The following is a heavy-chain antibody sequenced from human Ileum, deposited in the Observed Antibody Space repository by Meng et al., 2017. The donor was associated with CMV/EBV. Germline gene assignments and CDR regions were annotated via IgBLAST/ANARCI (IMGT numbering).Heavy chain of an antibody. CDR1: GYTFTGYF. Sequence: QAQLVQSGAEVKKPXXSVKVSCKASGYTFTGYFMFWVRQAPGQGLEWMGSINPNSGATNFAQNFQGRVTMTRDTSINTAYMELNRLRSDDTAVYYCASLSGGDFEDWGQGTLVTVSS. V-gene: IGHV1-2*02. CDR2: INPNSGAT. D-gene: IGHD1-26*01. CDR3: ASLSGGDFED. J-gene: IGHJ4*02.